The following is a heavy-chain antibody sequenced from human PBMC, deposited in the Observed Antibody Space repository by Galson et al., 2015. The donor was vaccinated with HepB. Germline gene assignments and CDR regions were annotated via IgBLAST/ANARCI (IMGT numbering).Heavy chain of an antibody. CDR1: GGSIDSRNG. D-gene: IGHD2-15*01. Sequence: ETLSLTCTVSGGSIDSRNGWSWVRQPPGKGLDYIGEIYHNGLTNYNPSLKSRVTISVDKSKNEVSLKLTSVTAADTAVYYCARTPATNKMDVWGKGTAVTVSS. V-gene: IGHV4-4*02. CDR3: ARTPATNKMDV. CDR2: IYHNGLT. J-gene: IGHJ6*04.